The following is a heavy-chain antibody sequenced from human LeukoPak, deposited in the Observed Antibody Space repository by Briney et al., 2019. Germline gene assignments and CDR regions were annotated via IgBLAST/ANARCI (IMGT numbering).Heavy chain of an antibody. D-gene: IGHD4-17*01. CDR3: AKDRTTVYYFDY. CDR2: ISGSGGST. Sequence: PGGSLRLSCAASGFTLSNAWMNWVRQAPGKGLEWVSAISGSGGSTYYADSVKGRFTISRDNSKNTLYLQMNSLRAEDTAVYYCAKDRTTVYYFDYWGQGTLVTVSS. V-gene: IGHV3-23*01. J-gene: IGHJ4*02. CDR1: GFTLSNAW.